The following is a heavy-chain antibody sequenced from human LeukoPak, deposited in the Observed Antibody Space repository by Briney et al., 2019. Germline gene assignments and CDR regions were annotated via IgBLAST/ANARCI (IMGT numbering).Heavy chain of an antibody. CDR3: ATGRVGHSSGYHHFAY. J-gene: IGHJ4*02. D-gene: IGHD3-22*01. CDR2: IRNKANSHTT. CDR1: GFTFSDHY. Sequence: GGSLRLSCAASGFTFSDHYMDWVRQAPGKGLEWAGRIRNKANSHTTEYAASVKGRFTISRDDSKNSLYLQMNSLKTEDAAVYYCATGRVGHSSGYHHFAYWGQGTLVTVS. V-gene: IGHV3-72*01.